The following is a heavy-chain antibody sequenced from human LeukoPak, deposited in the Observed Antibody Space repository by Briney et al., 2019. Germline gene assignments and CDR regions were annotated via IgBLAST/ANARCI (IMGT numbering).Heavy chain of an antibody. D-gene: IGHD3-9*01. Sequence: PSETLSLTCAVYGGSFSGYYWSWIRQPPGKGLEWIGEINHSGSTNYNPSLKSRVTISVDTSKNQFSLELSSVTAADTAVYYCARGGEPYYDILTGYRGGYFDYWGQGTLVTVSS. V-gene: IGHV4-34*01. CDR1: GGSFSGYY. J-gene: IGHJ4*02. CDR2: INHSGST. CDR3: ARGGEPYYDILTGYRGGYFDY.